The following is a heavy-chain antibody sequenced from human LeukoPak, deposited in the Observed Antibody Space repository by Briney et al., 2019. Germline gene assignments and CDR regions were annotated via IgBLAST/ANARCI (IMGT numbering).Heavy chain of an antibody. J-gene: IGHJ6*02. Sequence: GGSLRLSCAASGFTFSSYGMHWVRQAPGKGLEWVAVIWYDGSNKYYADSVKGRFTISRDNSKNTLYLQMNSLRAEDTAVYYCARDRRPYYYGMDVWGQGTTVTVSS. CDR2: IWYDGSNK. CDR1: GFTFSSYG. CDR3: ARDRRPYYYGMDV. V-gene: IGHV3-33*01.